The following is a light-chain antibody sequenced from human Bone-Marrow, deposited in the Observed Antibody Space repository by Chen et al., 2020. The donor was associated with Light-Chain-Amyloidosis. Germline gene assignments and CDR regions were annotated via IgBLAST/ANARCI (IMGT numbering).Light chain of an antibody. CDR1: NIGSTS. CDR2: ADS. V-gene: IGLV3-21*02. CDR3: QVWDGSSDRPV. Sequence: SYVLTQPSSVSAAPGQTATIACGGNNIGSTSVHWYQQTPGQAPLLVVYADSDRPSGIPERLSGSNSGTTATLTISRVGAGDEADYYCQVWDGSSDRPVFGGGTKLTVL. J-gene: IGLJ3*02.